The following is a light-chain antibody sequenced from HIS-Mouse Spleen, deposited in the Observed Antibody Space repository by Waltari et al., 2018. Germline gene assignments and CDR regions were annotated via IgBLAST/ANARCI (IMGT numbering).Light chain of an antibody. CDR1: NIGSKS. Sequence: SYVLTQPPSVSVAPGKTARITWGGNNIGSKSVHWYQQKPGQAPVLVVYDDSDRPSGIPERFSGSNSGKTATLTISRVEAGDEADYYCQVWDSSSDHVVFGGGTKLTVL. J-gene: IGLJ2*01. CDR2: DDS. CDR3: QVWDSSSDHVV. V-gene: IGLV3-21*03.